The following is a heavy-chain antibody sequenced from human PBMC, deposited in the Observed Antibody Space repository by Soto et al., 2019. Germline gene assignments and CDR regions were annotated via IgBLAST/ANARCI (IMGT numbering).Heavy chain of an antibody. D-gene: IGHD6-19*01. Sequence: ASVKVSCKASGYTFTSYGISWVRQAPGQGLEWMGWISAYNGNTNYAQKLQGRVTMTTDTSTSTAYMELRSLRSDDTAVYYCARDSPEVAGIINVRFDPGGQGTRVTVSS. V-gene: IGHV1-18*01. CDR1: GYTFTSYG. CDR2: ISAYNGNT. J-gene: IGHJ5*02. CDR3: ARDSPEVAGIINVRFDP.